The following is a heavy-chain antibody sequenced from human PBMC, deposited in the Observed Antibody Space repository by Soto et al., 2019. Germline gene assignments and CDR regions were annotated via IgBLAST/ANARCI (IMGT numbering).Heavy chain of an antibody. D-gene: IGHD2-8*01. J-gene: IGHJ4*02. CDR3: ARDAGYCTNGVCYPYFYS. V-gene: IGHV3-11*06. CDR2: FSCSSSYT. Sequence: VQLVESGGGLVKPGGSLRLSCAASGFTFSDYYMSWIRRAPGKGLEWVSYFSCSSSYTNYADSVKGRFTISRDNARNSLYLQMNCLRAEDTAVYYCARDAGYCTNGVCYPYFYSWGQGTLVTVSS. CDR1: GFTFSDYY.